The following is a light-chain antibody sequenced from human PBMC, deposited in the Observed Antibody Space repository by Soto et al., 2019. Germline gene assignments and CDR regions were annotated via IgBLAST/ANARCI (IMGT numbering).Light chain of an antibody. CDR3: QQYYACPLT. CDR1: QGVSTY. V-gene: IGKV3-15*01. Sequence: EIVMTQSPATLSVSPGERATLFCRASQGVSTYLAWYQQKPGQAPRLLIYGPSTRATGIPARFSGSGSGTEFTLTISSLQSEDFAVYDFQQYYACPLTFGGGTKVEVK. CDR2: GPS. J-gene: IGKJ4*01.